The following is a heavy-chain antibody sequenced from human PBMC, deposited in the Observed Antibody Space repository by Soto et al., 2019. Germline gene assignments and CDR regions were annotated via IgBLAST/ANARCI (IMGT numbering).Heavy chain of an antibody. D-gene: IGHD6-19*01. J-gene: IGHJ6*02. CDR1: GYTFTGYY. CDR2: INPNSGGT. Sequence: ASVKVSCKASGYTFTGYYMHWVRQAPGQGLEWMGCINPNSGGTNYAQKFQCRVTMTRDTSISTAYMGLSRLRSDDTAVYYCARGALYSSVWYGLNYYYYYGMNVWGQGTTVTVSS. V-gene: IGHV1-2*02. CDR3: ARGALYSSVWYGLNYYYYYGMNV.